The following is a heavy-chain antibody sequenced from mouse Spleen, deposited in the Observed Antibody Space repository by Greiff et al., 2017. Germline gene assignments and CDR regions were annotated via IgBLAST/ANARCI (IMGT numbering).Heavy chain of an antibody. CDR1: GYTFTEYT. CDR3: ARHEGKVALWDVGAMDY. CDR2: FYPGSGSI. Sequence: QVQLQQSGAELVKPGASVKLSCKASGYTFTEYTIHWVKQRSGQGLEWIGWFYPGSGSIKYNEKFKDKATLTADKSSSTVYMELSRLTSEDSAVYFCARHEGKVALWDVGAMDYWGQGTSVTVSS. V-gene: IGHV1-62-2*01. D-gene: IGHD4-1*01. J-gene: IGHJ4*01.